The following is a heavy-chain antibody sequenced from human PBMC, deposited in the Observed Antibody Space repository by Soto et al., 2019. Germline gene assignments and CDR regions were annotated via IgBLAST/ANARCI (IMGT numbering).Heavy chain of an antibody. CDR2: MNTNLNAT. Sequence: ASVKVSCKASGYTFTSHDINWVRQAPGQGLQWMGWMNTNLNATGSPQAFKGRVNLTWNTSISTAYLELTSLKPDDTAVYYCAREVVWASSLWFDPWGQGTLVTVSS. D-gene: IGHD2-15*01. V-gene: IGHV1-8*01. CDR1: GYTFTSHD. J-gene: IGHJ5*02. CDR3: AREVVWASSLWFDP.